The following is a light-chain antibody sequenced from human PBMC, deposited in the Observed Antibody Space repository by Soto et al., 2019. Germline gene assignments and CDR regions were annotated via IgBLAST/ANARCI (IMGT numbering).Light chain of an antibody. V-gene: IGKV3-20*01. CDR3: QQYGSSPPYT. CDR2: GAS. CDR1: QSVSSSY. J-gene: IGKJ2*01. Sequence: EIVLTQSPGTLSLSPGERATLSCRASQSVSSSYLAWYQQKPGQAPRLLIYGASSRATGIPDRFSGSGSGKDVTLTISRLEPEDFAVYYYQQYGSSPPYTFGQGTKLEIK.